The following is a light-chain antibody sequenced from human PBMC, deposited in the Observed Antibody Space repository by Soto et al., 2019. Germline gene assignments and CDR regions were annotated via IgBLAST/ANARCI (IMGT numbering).Light chain of an antibody. V-gene: IGKV1-9*01. Sequence: DIQLTQSPSFLSASVGDRVTITCRASQVISSYLAWHQQKPGKAPKLLIYEASSLQSGVPSRFSGSGFGTEFTLTISSLQPEDYATYYCQQFNSYPLTFGGGTKVEIK. CDR2: EAS. J-gene: IGKJ4*01. CDR1: QVISSY. CDR3: QQFNSYPLT.